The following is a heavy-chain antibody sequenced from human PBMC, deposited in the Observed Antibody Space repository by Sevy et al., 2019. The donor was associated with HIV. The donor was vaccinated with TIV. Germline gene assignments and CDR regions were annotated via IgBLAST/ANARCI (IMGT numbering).Heavy chain of an antibody. V-gene: IGHV4-39*01. Sequence: SENLSLTCTVSGGAISSSSYYWGWIRQPPGKGMEWIGSIYYSGSTYYNPSLKSRVTISVDTSKNQFSLKLSSVTAADTAVYYCACQGVGCSSSSCSDYWGQGTLVTVSS. D-gene: IGHD2-2*01. CDR2: IYYSGST. CDR3: ACQGVGCSSSSCSDY. J-gene: IGHJ4*02. CDR1: GGAISSSSYY.